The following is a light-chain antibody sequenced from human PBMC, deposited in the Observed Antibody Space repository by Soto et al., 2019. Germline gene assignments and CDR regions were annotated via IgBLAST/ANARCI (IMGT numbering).Light chain of an antibody. CDR1: SSNIGAGYD. Sequence: QSVLTQPPSVSGAPGQRLTISCTESSSNIGAGYDVHWYQQLPGTAPKLLIYGNSNRPSGVPDRFSGSKSGTSASLAITGLQAEDEADYYCQSYDSSLSGVVFGGGTKLTVL. CDR3: QSYDSSLSGVV. CDR2: GNS. V-gene: IGLV1-40*01. J-gene: IGLJ2*01.